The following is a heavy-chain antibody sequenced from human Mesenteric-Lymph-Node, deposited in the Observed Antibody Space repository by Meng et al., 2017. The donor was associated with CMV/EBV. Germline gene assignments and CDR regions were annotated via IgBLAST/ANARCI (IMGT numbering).Heavy chain of an antibody. CDR3: ARAPFYYDASGYALDY. D-gene: IGHD3-22*01. Sequence: GGSFSGYYWSWIRQSPGKGLEWIGEIDHSGSTSYNPSLTRRITMPVDTSRTQFSLTLNSVTAADTAVYYCARAPFYYDASGYALDYWGQGTLVTVSS. J-gene: IGHJ4*01. CDR2: IDHSGST. V-gene: IGHV4-34*01. CDR1: GGSFSGYY.